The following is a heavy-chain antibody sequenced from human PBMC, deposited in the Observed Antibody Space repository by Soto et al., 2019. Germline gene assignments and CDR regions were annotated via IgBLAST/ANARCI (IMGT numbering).Heavy chain of an antibody. CDR1: GYSFAGYW. CDR3: ARHPAPGAVAARMYGMDV. CDR2: IDPSDSQT. D-gene: IGHD6-19*01. J-gene: IGHJ6*02. Sequence: GESLKISCKGSGYSFAGYWITWVRQKPGKGLEWMGRIDPSDSQTYYSPSFRGHVTISATKSISTAYLQWSSLKASDTAMYYCARHPAPGAVAARMYGMDVWGQGTTVTVSS. V-gene: IGHV5-10-1*01.